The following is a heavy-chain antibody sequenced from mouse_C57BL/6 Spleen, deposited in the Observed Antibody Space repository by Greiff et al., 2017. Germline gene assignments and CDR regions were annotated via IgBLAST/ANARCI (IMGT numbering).Heavy chain of an antibody. CDR2: IRLKSDNYAT. CDR1: GFTFSNYW. Sequence: EVMLVESGGGLVQPGGSMKLSCVASGFTFSNYWMNWVRQSPEKGLEWVAQIRLKSDNYATHYAESVKGRFTISRDDSKSSFYLQMNNLRAEDTGIYYCTVYYGSSSYYYAMDYWGQGTSVTVSS. V-gene: IGHV6-3*01. D-gene: IGHD1-1*01. J-gene: IGHJ4*01. CDR3: TVYYGSSSYYYAMDY.